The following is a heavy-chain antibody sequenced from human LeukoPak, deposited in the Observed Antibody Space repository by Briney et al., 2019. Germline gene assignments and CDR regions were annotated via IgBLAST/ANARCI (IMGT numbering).Heavy chain of an antibody. Sequence: ASVKVSCKASGYTFTSYDINWVRQATGQGLEWMGWMNPNSGNTGYAQKFQGRVTITRNTSISTAYMELSSLRSEDTAVYYCARGGKRSGTRSGSYSPYWGQGTLVTVSS. CDR1: GYTFTSYD. D-gene: IGHD1-26*01. J-gene: IGHJ4*02. CDR2: MNPNSGNT. CDR3: ARGGKRSGTRSGSYSPY. V-gene: IGHV1-8*03.